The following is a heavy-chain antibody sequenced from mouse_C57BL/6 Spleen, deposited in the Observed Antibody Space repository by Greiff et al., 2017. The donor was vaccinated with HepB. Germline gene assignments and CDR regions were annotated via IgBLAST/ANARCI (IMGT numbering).Heavy chain of an antibody. V-gene: IGHV1-69*01. CDR1: GYTFTSYW. D-gene: IGHD1-1*01. CDR3: ARKRGYYYGSSPHWYFDV. J-gene: IGHJ1*03. Sequence: QVQLQQPGAELVMPGASVKLSCKASGYTFTSYWMHWVKQRPGQGLEWIGEIDPSDSYTNYNQKFKGKSTLTVDKSSSTAYMQLSSLTSEDSAVYYCARKRGYYYGSSPHWYFDVWGTGTTVTVSS. CDR2: IDPSDSYT.